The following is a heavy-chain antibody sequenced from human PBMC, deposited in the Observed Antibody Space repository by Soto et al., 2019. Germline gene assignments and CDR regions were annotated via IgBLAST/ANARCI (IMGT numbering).Heavy chain of an antibody. CDR1: GFTFSSYS. J-gene: IGHJ6*03. D-gene: IGHD3-16*01. Sequence: PGGSLRLSCAASGFTFSSYSMNWVRQAPGKGLEWVSSISSSSSTIYYADSAKGRFTISRDNAKNSLYLQMNSLRAEDTAVYYCARYPRRLSGVMVTGMDVWGKGTTVTVSS. V-gene: IGHV3-48*01. CDR2: ISSSSSTI. CDR3: ARYPRRLSGVMVTGMDV.